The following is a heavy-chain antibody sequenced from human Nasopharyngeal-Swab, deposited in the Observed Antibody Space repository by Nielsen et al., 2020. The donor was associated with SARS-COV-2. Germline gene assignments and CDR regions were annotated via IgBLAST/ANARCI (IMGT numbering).Heavy chain of an antibody. CDR2: ISYDGSNK. CDR1: GFTFSSYA. Sequence: GSLRLSCAASGFTFSSYAMHWVRQAPGKGLEWVAVISYDGSNKYYADSVKGRFTISRDNSKNTLYLQMNSLRAEDTAVYYCAREGGLVRFWDYWGQGTLVTVSS. J-gene: IGHJ4*02. CDR3: AREGGLVRFWDY. V-gene: IGHV3-30-3*01. D-gene: IGHD3-16*01.